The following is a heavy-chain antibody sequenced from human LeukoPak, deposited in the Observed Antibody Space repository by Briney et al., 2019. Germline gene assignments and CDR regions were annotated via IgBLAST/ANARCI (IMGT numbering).Heavy chain of an antibody. J-gene: IGHJ4*02. CDR2: IYHSGST. Sequence: PSETLSLTCAVSGYSISSGYYWGWIRQPPGKGLEWIGSIYHSGSTYYNPPLKSRVTISVDTSKNQFSLKLSSVTAADTAVYYCARDWGLGSHLYYFDYWGQGTLVTVSS. CDR1: GYSISSGYY. V-gene: IGHV4-38-2*02. CDR3: ARDWGLGSHLYYFDY. D-gene: IGHD1-26*01.